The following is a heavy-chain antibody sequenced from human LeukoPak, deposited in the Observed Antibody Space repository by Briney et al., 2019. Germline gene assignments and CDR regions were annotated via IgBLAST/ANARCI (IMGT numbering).Heavy chain of an antibody. CDR3: ARLTKGEQWLAYYFDY. V-gene: IGHV1-2*02. J-gene: IGHJ4*02. CDR1: GYTFTGYY. CDR2: INPNNGGT. Sequence: ASVKVSCKTSGYTFTGYYLHWVRQAPGQGLEWMGWINPNNGGTNYAQKFQGRVTMTRDTSISAAYMELTRLRSDDTAVYYCARLTKGEQWLAYYFDYWGQGALVTVSS. D-gene: IGHD6-19*01.